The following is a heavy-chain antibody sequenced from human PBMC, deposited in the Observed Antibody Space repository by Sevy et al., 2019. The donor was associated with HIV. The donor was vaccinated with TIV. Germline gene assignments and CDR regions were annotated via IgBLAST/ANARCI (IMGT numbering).Heavy chain of an antibody. D-gene: IGHD2-21*01. J-gene: IGHJ4*02. CDR3: GKEGGGEGGDH. Sequence: GGSLRLSCAASGFSFSSYGMHWVRQAPGKGLEWISYIRSDGGDKDYADSVKGRFTISRDNSKNTLYLQMNSLRVEDPAVFYCGKEGGGEGGDHWGQGTLVTVSS. CDR1: GFSFSSYG. CDR2: IRSDGGDK. V-gene: IGHV3-30*02.